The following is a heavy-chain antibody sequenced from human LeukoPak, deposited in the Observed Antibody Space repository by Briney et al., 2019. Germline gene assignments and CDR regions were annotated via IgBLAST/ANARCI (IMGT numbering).Heavy chain of an antibody. J-gene: IGHJ4*02. V-gene: IGHV3-21*01. D-gene: IGHD4-17*01. Sequence: GGSLRLSCAGSGFTFTDSAINWVRQAPGKGLEWVSSINNIATHSYYAASVKGRFSISRDDAKNSVYLQMHSLRAEDTAIYYCARDPTRYLRYGYFDYWGQGAQVTVSS. CDR1: GFTFTDSA. CDR2: INNIATHS. CDR3: ARDPTRYLRYGYFDY.